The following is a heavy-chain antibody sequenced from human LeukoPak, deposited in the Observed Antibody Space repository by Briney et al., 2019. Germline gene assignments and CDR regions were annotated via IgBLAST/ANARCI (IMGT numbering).Heavy chain of an antibody. CDR2: INPNSGGT. J-gene: IGHJ4*02. CDR1: GYTFTGYY. CDR3: ARDNGDYGDFDY. V-gene: IGHV1-2*02. D-gene: IGHD4-17*01. Sequence: ASVKVSCKASGYTFTGYYVHWVRQAPGQGLEWMGWINPNSGGTNYAQKFQGRVTMTRDTSISTAYMELSRLRSDDTAVYYCARDNGDYGDFDYWGQGTLVTVSS.